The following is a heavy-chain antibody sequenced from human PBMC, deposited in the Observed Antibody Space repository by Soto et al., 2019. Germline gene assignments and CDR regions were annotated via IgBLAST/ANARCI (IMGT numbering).Heavy chain of an antibody. D-gene: IGHD3-22*01. V-gene: IGHV4-59*01. J-gene: IGHJ6*01. CDR1: GGSISSYY. Sequence: SETLSLTCTVAGGSISSYYWRWIRQPPGKGLEWIGYSYYSGSTNYNPSLKSRVTISVDTSKNQFSLKLSSVTAADTAVYYCARSTQDYYDSSGYRARLYYYYGMDVWGQGTTVTLSS. CDR3: ARSTQDYYDSSGYRARLYYYYGMDV. CDR2: SYYSGST.